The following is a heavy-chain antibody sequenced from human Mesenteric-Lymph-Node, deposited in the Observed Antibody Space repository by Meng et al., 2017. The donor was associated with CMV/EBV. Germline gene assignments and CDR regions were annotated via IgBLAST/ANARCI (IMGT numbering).Heavy chain of an antibody. Sequence: ASVKVSCKASGYTFTGYYLHWVRQAPGQGLEWMGWINPNSGGTNYAQKFQGRVTMTWDTSISIAYMELSSLRPDDTAIYYCARNEGSSWYPLGHWGQGTLVTVSS. D-gene: IGHD6-13*01. CDR2: INPNSGGT. CDR1: GYTFTGYY. CDR3: ARNEGSSWYPLGH. J-gene: IGHJ4*02. V-gene: IGHV1-2*02.